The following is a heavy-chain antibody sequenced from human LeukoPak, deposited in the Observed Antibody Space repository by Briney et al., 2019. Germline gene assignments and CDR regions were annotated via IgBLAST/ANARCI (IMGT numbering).Heavy chain of an antibody. D-gene: IGHD4-17*01. Sequence: ASVKVSCKASGYTFTSYVMHWVRQAPGQRLEWMGWINAGNGNTKYSQEFQGRVTMTTDTSTTTVYMELRSLRSDDTAVYYCARDGSGGVTTVLNWFDPWGQGTLVTVSS. V-gene: IGHV1-3*01. CDR2: INAGNGNT. CDR3: ARDGSGGVTTVLNWFDP. CDR1: GYTFTSYV. J-gene: IGHJ5*02.